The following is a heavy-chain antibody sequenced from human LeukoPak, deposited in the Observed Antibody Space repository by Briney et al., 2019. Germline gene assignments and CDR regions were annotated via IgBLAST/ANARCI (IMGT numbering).Heavy chain of an antibody. Sequence: ASVKVSCKASGYTFTSYGISWVRQAPGQGLEWMGWISAYNGNTNYAQKLQGRVTMTTDTSTSTAYMELRSLRSDDTAVYYWARGLLVGATAALYYYYYGMDVWGQGTTVTVSS. CDR1: GYTFTSYG. V-gene: IGHV1-18*01. CDR3: ARGLLVGATAALYYYYYGMDV. J-gene: IGHJ6*02. D-gene: IGHD1-26*01. CDR2: ISAYNGNT.